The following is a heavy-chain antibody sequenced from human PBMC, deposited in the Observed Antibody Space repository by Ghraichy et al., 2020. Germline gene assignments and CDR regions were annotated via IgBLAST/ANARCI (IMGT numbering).Heavy chain of an antibody. D-gene: IGHD1-26*01. CDR1: EFTFSNAW. CDR3: ATDLRWELQFDH. CDR2: IKSKSDGGTT. Sequence: GESLNISCAVSEFTFSNAWMSWVRQAPGKGLEWVGRIKSKSDGGTTDYAAPVKGRFTISRDDSKNTLFLQMNSLKTEDTAVYYCATDLRWELQFDHWGQGTLVTVSS. V-gene: IGHV3-15*01. J-gene: IGHJ4*02.